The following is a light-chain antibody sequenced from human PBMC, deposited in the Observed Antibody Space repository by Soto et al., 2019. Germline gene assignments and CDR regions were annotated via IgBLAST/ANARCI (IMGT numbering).Light chain of an antibody. CDR1: TSDVGGYNY. CDR2: DVS. Sequence: QSVLTQPASVSGSPGQSITISCTGTTSDVGGYNYVSWYQHHPGKAPKLLIYDVSNRPSGVSNRFSGSKSGNTASLTISGLQAEDEADYYCCSYAGSYVFGTGTKVTVL. CDR3: CSYAGSYV. V-gene: IGLV2-14*03. J-gene: IGLJ1*01.